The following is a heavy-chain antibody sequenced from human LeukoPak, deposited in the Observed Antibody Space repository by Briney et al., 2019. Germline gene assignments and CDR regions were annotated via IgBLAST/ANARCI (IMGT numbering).Heavy chain of an antibody. CDR1: GYTFTTTY. D-gene: IGHD1-26*01. V-gene: IGHV1-18*01. CDR2: ISAYNGKK. CDR3: ARGGTYYPCIDY. J-gene: IGHJ4*02. Sequence: GASLKVSCKASGYTFTTTYINWVRQAPGQGRDCMGWISAYNGKKNYAQKFQGRVNMTTDSSTSTAYMDLKRLRSDDTAVYSCARGGTYYPCIDYWGQGTLVTVSS.